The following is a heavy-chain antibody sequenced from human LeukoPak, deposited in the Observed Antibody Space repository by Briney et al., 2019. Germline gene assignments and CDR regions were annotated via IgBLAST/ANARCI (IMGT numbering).Heavy chain of an antibody. D-gene: IGHD5-12*01. Sequence: GASVKVSCKASGGTFSSYAISWVRQAPGQGLEWMGGIIPIFDTANYAQKFQGRVTITADESTSTAYMELSSLRSEDTAVYYCARGGVYSGYEDYWGQGTLVTVAS. CDR1: GGTFSSYA. V-gene: IGHV1-69*13. CDR3: ARGGVYSGYEDY. J-gene: IGHJ4*02. CDR2: IIPIFDTA.